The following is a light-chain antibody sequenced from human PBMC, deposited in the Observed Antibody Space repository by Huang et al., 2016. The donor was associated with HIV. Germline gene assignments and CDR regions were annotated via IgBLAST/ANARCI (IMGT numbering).Light chain of an antibody. V-gene: IGKV1-5*01. CDR2: DAS. CDR1: LPISTW. Sequence: DIQMTQSPSTLSALVGDRVTITCRASLPISTWLAWYQQKPGKAPKLLIYDASSLESGVPSRFSGSHSGTEFTLTISSLQPDDFATYYCQQFDNYPYTFGQGTKLEIK. CDR3: QQFDNYPYT. J-gene: IGKJ2*01.